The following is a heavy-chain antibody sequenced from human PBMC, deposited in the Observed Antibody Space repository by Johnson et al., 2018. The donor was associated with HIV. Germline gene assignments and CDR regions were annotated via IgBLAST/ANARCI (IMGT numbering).Heavy chain of an antibody. V-gene: IGHV3-30*04. J-gene: IGHJ3*02. Sequence: QVQLVESGGGVVRPGRSLRLSCTASGFTFSNYPMHWVRQAPGKGLEWVAVVSFDGSKKYHADSVKGRFTISRDNAKNSLYLQMNSLRAEDTAVYYCARGGQLVLDAFDIWGQGTMVTVSS. CDR3: ARGGQLVLDAFDI. CDR1: GFTFSNYP. CDR2: VSFDGSKK. D-gene: IGHD6-6*01.